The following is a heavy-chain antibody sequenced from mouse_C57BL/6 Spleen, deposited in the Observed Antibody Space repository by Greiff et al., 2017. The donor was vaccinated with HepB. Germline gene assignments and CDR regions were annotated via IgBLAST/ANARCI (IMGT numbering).Heavy chain of an antibody. Sequence: VQLQQPGAELVMPGASVKLSCKASGYTFTSYWMHWVKQRPGQGLEWIGEIDPSDSYTNYNQKFKGKSTLTVDKSSSTAYMQLSSLTSEDSAVYYCARRDYDHWYFDVWGTGTTVTVSS. V-gene: IGHV1-69*01. CDR2: IDPSDSYT. CDR3: ARRDYDHWYFDV. CDR1: GYTFTSYW. J-gene: IGHJ1*03. D-gene: IGHD2-3*01.